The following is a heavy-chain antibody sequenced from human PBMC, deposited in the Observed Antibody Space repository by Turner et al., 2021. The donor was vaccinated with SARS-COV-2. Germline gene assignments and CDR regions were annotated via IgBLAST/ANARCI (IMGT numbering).Heavy chain of an antibody. J-gene: IGHJ3*01. CDR2: ISNDGGNT. CDR3: ARDLRRYVTAAFDV. Sequence: QVQLVESGGGVVQPGRSLRLSCAASGFTLNNYAFHWVRQAPGKGVEWLSVISNDGGNTYFADSLKGLFTISRDNSKNTVYLQMNSLRAEDTAVYYCARDLRRYVTAAFDVWGQGTMVSVSS. V-gene: IGHV3-30-3*01. D-gene: IGHD3-9*01. CDR1: GFTLNNYA.